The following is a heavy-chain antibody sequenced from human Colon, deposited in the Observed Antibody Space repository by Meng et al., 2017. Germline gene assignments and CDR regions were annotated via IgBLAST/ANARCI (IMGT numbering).Heavy chain of an antibody. V-gene: IGHV1-69*10. Sequence: QVQLVQPVLEVKTPGPSVTFSVTASGGTFSSYAISWVRQSPGQGIEWMGGIIPILGIANYAQKFQGRVTITADKSTSKDYMELSSLRSEDTAVYYCARPASVVYSYGSFDYWGQGTLVTVSS. CDR2: IIPILGIA. CDR1: GGTFSSYA. CDR3: ARPASVVYSYGSFDY. J-gene: IGHJ4*02. D-gene: IGHD5-18*01.